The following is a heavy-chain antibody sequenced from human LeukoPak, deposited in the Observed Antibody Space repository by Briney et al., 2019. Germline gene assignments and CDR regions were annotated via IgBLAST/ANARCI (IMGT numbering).Heavy chain of an antibody. J-gene: IGHJ4*02. Sequence: ASVTVSFKASGYIFTNYGISWVRQAPGQGLEWMGWISGYNGKTHYAQKLQGRVTMTTDTSTSTAYMEVKSLRSDDTAVYYCARGSPPRRNYDSRGYYSYYFDYWGQGTLVTVSS. CDR3: ARGSPPRRNYDSRGYYSYYFDY. V-gene: IGHV1-18*01. CDR2: ISGYNGKT. CDR1: GYIFTNYG. D-gene: IGHD3-22*01.